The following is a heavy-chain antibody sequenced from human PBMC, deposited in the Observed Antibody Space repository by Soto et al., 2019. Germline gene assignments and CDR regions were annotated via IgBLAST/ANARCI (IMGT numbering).Heavy chain of an antibody. D-gene: IGHD2-15*01. CDR2: IYYSGST. CDR3: ARGSVVAATLFDY. V-gene: IGHV4-31*03. CDR1: GGSISSGGYY. Sequence: QVQLQESGPGLVKPSQTLSLTCTVSGGSISSGGYYWSWIRQHPGKGLEWIGYIYYSGSTYYNPSIQRRVXXSXDXXKNQFSLKLSSVTAADTAVYYCARGSVVAATLFDYWGQGTLVTVSS. J-gene: IGHJ4*02.